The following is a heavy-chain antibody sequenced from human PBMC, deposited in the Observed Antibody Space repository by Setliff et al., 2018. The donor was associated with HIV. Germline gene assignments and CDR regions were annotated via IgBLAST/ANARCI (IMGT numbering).Heavy chain of an antibody. CDR3: ARARRAGSGPKYFQH. D-gene: IGHD2-15*01. V-gene: IGHV4-34*01. CDR1: GGSFSGYY. J-gene: IGHJ1*01. CDR2: INHSGST. Sequence: TLSLTCAVYGGSFSGYYWSWIRQPPGKGLEWIGEINHSGSTNYNPSLKSRVTISVDTSKNQFSLRLSSVTAADTAVYYCARARRAGSGPKYFQHWGQGTLVTVSS.